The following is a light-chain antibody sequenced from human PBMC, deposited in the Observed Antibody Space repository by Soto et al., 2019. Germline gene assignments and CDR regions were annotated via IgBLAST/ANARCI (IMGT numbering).Light chain of an antibody. CDR2: GAS. J-gene: IGKJ5*01. Sequence: EIVMTQSPATLSVSPGERATLSCRASQIFSSNLAWYQQKAGQAPRLLIYGASTRATGIPARFSGSESGTELTLTISSLQSEDFAVYYCQQYHNWPLTFGQGTRLEIK. CDR3: QQYHNWPLT. V-gene: IGKV3-15*01. CDR1: QIFSSN.